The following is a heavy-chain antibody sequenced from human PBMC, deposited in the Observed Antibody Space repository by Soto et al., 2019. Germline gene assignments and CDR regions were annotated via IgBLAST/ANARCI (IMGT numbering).Heavy chain of an antibody. J-gene: IGHJ1*01. D-gene: IGHD4-4*01. V-gene: IGHV4-30-4*01. CDR2: IYYSGST. CDR1: GGSISSGDYY. Sequence: QVQLQESGPGLVKPSQTLSLTCTVSGGSISSGDYYWSWIRQPPGKGLEWIGYIYYSGSTYYNPFLNSRVPISVATSNNQFPLKLSSVTAADTAVYYGASHRADYRRLGYFQPWGQGTLVTVSS. CDR3: ASHRADYRRLGYFQP.